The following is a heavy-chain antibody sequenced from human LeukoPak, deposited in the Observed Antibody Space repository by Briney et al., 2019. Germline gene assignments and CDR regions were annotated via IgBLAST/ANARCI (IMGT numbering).Heavy chain of an antibody. Sequence: GASVKVSCKASGYTFTSYYMHWVRQAPGQGLEWMGIINPSGGSTSYAQKFQGRVTTTRDTSTSTVYMELSSLRSEDTAVYYCARGRRVVATIGPAYCGGDCYRFDYWGQGTLVTVSS. V-gene: IGHV1-46*01. J-gene: IGHJ4*02. D-gene: IGHD2-21*02. CDR3: ARGRRVVATIGPAYCGGDCYRFDY. CDR2: INPSGGST. CDR1: GYTFTSYY.